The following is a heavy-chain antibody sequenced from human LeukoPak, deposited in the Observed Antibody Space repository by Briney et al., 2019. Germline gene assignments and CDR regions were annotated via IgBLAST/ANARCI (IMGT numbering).Heavy chain of an antibody. D-gene: IGHD3-22*01. V-gene: IGHV4-31*03. J-gene: IGHJ4*02. CDR2: IHPSGML. CDR3: SRGLDSRKLGY. Sequence: PSETLSLTCTVSGASFNSDDQHWNWIRQSPGKGLEWIGSIHPSGMLYNNPSLESRVTMSRDTSKNQFSLNLNSVTAADTAGYFCSRGLDSRKLGYWGQGILVTVSS. CDR1: GASFNSDDQH.